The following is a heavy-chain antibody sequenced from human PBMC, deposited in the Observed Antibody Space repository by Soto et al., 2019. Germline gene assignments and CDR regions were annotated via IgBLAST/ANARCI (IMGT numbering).Heavy chain of an antibody. V-gene: IGHV4-30-4*01. J-gene: IGHJ4*02. CDR1: GDSIHRGDYF. CDR2: ISYTGNT. CDR3: AEPWQDY. Sequence: QVPLQESGPGLVKPKQTLALTCTVSGDSIHRGDYFWNWIRQPPGKGLEWIGYISYTGNTSYSPSLKSRVTISVDTSKNQFSLKLNSVTAADTAVYYCAEPWQDYWGQGTLVTVSS.